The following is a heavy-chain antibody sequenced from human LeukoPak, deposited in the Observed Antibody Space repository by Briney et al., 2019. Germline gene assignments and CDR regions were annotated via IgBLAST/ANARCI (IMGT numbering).Heavy chain of an antibody. Sequence: GGSLRLSCAASGFTFSSYSMNWVRQAPGKGLEWVSSISSSSSYIYYADSVKGRFTISRDNAKNSLYLQMNSLRAEDTAVYYCAGDTLYGSGYYYYGMDVWGQGTTVTVSS. CDR2: ISSSSSYI. CDR1: GFTFSSYS. D-gene: IGHD3-10*01. CDR3: AGDTLYGSGYYYYGMDV. V-gene: IGHV3-21*01. J-gene: IGHJ6*02.